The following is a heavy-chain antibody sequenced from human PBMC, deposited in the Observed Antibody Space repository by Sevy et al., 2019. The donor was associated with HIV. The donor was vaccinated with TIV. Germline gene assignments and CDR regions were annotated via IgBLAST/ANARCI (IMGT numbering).Heavy chain of an antibody. J-gene: IGHJ4*02. CDR1: GFKFSDYW. V-gene: IGHV3-7*01. Sequence: GGSLRRSCAASGFKFSDYWMSWVRQSPGKGLEWVATIKQDESEKYYVESVKGRFVISRDNGKNSVSLQMNGLRVEDTALYYCAREVGGFNWRPYYFDSWGQGTLVTVSS. CDR2: IKQDESEK. D-gene: IGHD3-3*01. CDR3: AREVGGFNWRPYYFDS.